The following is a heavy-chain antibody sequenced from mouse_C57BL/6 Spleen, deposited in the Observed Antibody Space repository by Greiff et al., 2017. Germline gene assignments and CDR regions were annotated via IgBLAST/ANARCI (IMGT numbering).Heavy chain of an antibody. J-gene: IGHJ4*01. CDR1: GYTFTSYW. Sequence: QVQLQQSGAELAKPGASVKLSCKASGYTFTSYWMHWVKQRPGQGLEWIGYINPSSGYTKYNQKFKDKATVTADKSSSTAYMQLSSLTYEDSAVYYCARSDYDEGYYAMDYWGQGTSVTVSS. CDR2: INPSSGYT. D-gene: IGHD2-4*01. CDR3: ARSDYDEGYYAMDY. V-gene: IGHV1-7*01.